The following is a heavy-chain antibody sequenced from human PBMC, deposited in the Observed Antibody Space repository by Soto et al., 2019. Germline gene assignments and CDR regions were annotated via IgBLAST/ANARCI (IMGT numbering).Heavy chain of an antibody. D-gene: IGHD6-19*01. J-gene: IGHJ4*02. Sequence: ESGGGLVKPGGSLRLSCAASGFTFSSYSMNWVRQAPGKGLEWVSSISSSSSYIYYADSVKGRFTISRDNAKNSLYLQMNSLRAEDTAVYYCARELAVAGISYFDYWGQGTLVTVSS. V-gene: IGHV3-21*01. CDR3: ARELAVAGISYFDY. CDR2: ISSSSSYI. CDR1: GFTFSSYS.